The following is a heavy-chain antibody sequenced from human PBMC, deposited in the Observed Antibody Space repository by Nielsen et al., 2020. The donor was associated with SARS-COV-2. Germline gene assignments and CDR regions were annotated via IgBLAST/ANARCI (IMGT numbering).Heavy chain of an antibody. D-gene: IGHD4-23*01. CDR2: IRSYANEYAT. CDR1: GFTFSGSA. Sequence: GESLKISCVASGFTFSGSAMHWVRQPSGKGLEWHGRIRSYANEYATASVASVKGRFTISREDSKNTAYLQMNSLKTEDTAVYYCSSPTVAYWGQGTLVTVSS. V-gene: IGHV3-73*01. J-gene: IGHJ4*02. CDR3: SSPTVAY.